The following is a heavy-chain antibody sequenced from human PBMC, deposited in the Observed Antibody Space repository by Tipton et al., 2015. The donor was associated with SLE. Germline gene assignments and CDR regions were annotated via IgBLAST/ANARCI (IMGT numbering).Heavy chain of an antibody. V-gene: IGHV4-39*07. CDR2: IYYSGNT. CDR1: GGSISSSSYY. CDR3: ARRLVAAAKDWYVGL. D-gene: IGHD2-2*01. J-gene: IGHJ2*01. Sequence: TLSLTCTVSGGSISSSSYYWGWIRQPPGKGLEWIGSIYYSGNTYYNPSLKSRVTISVDTSKNQFSLKLSSVTAADTAVYYCARRLVAAAKDWYVGLWGRGTLVTVSS.